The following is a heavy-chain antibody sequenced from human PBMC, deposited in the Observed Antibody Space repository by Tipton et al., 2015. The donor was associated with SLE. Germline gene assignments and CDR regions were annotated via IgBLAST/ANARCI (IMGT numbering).Heavy chain of an antibody. CDR3: ARSEAYYFDY. V-gene: IGHV4-38-2*02. CDR1: GYSISSGYY. CDR2: IYYSGST. J-gene: IGHJ4*02. Sequence: TLSLTCTVSGYSISSGYYWGWIRQPPGKGLEWIGSIYYSGSTYYNPSLKSRVTISVDTSKNQFSLKLSSVTAADTAVYYCARSEAYYFDYWGQGTLVTVSS.